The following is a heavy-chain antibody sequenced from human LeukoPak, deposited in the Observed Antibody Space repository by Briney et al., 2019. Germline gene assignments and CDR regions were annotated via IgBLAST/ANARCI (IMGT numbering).Heavy chain of an antibody. J-gene: IGHJ4*02. CDR2: ISSGGNT. D-gene: IGHD2-15*01. CDR1: GFIVSSNY. CDR3: AREVRGHYFDY. Sequence: GGSLRLSCAASGFIVSSNYMSWVRQAPGKGLEWVSVISSGGNTYYADSVKGRFTISRDISKNTLYLQMNGLGAEDTAVYYCAREVRGHYFDYWGQGTLVTVSS. V-gene: IGHV3-53*01.